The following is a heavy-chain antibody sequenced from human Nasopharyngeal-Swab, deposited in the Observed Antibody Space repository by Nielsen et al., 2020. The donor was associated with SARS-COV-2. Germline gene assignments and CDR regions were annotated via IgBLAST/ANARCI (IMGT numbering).Heavy chain of an antibody. V-gene: IGHV4-39*01. J-gene: IGHJ4*02. CDR2: THYSGST. CDR1: GGSISSRSYY. D-gene: IGHD6-13*01. CDR3: ASRYSSSWYGFYGY. Sequence: SETLSLTCTVSGGSISSRSYYWGWIRQPPGKGLECIGSTHYSGSTYYNPSLKSRVTISVDTSKNQFSLKLSSVTAADTAVYYCASRYSSSWYGFYGYWGQGTLVTVSS.